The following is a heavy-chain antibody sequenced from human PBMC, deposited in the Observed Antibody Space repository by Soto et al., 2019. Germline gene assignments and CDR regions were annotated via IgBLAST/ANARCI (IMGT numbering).Heavy chain of an antibody. CDR2: IYNIGSS. V-gene: IGHV4-59*08. CDR1: GVSIRIYD. J-gene: IGHJ5*01. Sequence: SETLSLTCAVSGVSIRIYDLSGLRQPPRKGLEWIGYIYNIGSSNYNPSLRSRVTMSIDTSQEQFSLKLSSVTATDTAVYYCARHVNLPLAGTGFDSCGRGTLVTVS. D-gene: IGHD6-19*01. CDR3: ARHVNLPLAGTGFDS.